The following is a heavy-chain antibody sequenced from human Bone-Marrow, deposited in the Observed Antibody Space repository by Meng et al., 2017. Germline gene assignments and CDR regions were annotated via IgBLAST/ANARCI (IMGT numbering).Heavy chain of an antibody. CDR1: GYTFTSYY. J-gene: IGHJ3*02. CDR2: INPSGGST. D-gene: IGHD3/OR15-3a*01. Sequence: ASVKVSCKASGYTFTSYYMHWVRQAPGQGLEWMGIINPSGGSTSYAQKFQGRVTMTRDTSTSTVYMELSSLRSDDTAVYYCARDHDLWLHRGWGAFDIWGQGTMVTVSS. V-gene: IGHV1-46*01. CDR3: ARDHDLWLHRGWGAFDI.